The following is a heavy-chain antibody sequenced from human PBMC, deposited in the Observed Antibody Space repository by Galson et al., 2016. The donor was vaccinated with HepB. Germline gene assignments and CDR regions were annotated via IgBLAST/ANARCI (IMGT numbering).Heavy chain of an antibody. D-gene: IGHD3-3*01. J-gene: IGHJ3*02. V-gene: IGHV1-2*04. CDR3: AREIVSSYDFWSGYPSPNKMTFDM. CDR2: INTNSGGT. Sequence: SVKVSCKASGYTFTGYDIHWVRQAPGQGLEWMGWINTNSGGTNYAQKFQGWVTMTRATSTSTAYMELSRLKSDDTAVYHCAREIVSSYDFWSGYPSPNKMTFDMWGQGTMVIVSS. CDR1: GYTFTGYD.